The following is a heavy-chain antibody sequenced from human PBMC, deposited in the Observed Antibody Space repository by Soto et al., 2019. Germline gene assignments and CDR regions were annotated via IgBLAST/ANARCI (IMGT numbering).Heavy chain of an antibody. Sequence: QVQLQESGPGLVKPSQTLSLTCTVSGGSISSGGYYWSWIRQHPGKGLEWIGYIYYSGSTYYNPSLKSRVXXSXDMXKNQCSLNLSSVTAADTAVYYCARGPSGSHWYFDLWGRGTLVTVSS. J-gene: IGHJ2*01. CDR1: GGSISSGGYY. CDR3: ARGPSGSHWYFDL. CDR2: IYYSGST. D-gene: IGHD3-10*01. V-gene: IGHV4-31*03.